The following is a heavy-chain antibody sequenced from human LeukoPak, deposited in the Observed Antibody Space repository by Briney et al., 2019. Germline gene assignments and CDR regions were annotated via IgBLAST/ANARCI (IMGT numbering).Heavy chain of an antibody. J-gene: IGHJ4*02. D-gene: IGHD5-18*01. Sequence: PGGSLRLSCAASGFTFDGYTMHWVRQAPGKGLEWVSLISWDAGRTYYADSVKGRFTISRDNSKNSLYLQMNSLRTEDTALYYCAKADTTLDPFDHWGQGTLVTVSS. CDR2: ISWDAGRT. V-gene: IGHV3-43*01. CDR3: AKADTTLDPFDH. CDR1: GFTFDGYT.